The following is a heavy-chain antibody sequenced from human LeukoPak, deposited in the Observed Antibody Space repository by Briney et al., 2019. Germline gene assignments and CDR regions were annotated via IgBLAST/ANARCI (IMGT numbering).Heavy chain of an antibody. J-gene: IGHJ6*02. D-gene: IGHD3-10*01. CDR3: ARALLWFGESHYGMDV. V-gene: IGHV5-51*01. Sequence: GESLKISCKGSGYSFTSYWIGWVRRMPGKGLEWMGIIYPGDSDTRYSPSFQGQVTISADKSISTAYLQWSSLKASDTAMYYCARALLWFGESHYGMDVWGQGTTVTVSS. CDR2: IYPGDSDT. CDR1: GYSFTSYW.